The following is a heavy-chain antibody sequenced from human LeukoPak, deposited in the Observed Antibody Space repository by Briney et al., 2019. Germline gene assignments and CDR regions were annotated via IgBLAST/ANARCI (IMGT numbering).Heavy chain of an antibody. J-gene: IGHJ6*02. V-gene: IGHV3-23*01. CDR1: GFTFSSYA. CDR3: VRDGGVVYDDNSESYYYGMDV. D-gene: IGHD3-22*01. CDR2: ISGSGGST. Sequence: QSGGSLRLSCAASGFTFSSYAMSWVRQAPGKGLEWVSAISGSGGSTYYADSVKGRFTISRDNSKNMLYLQMNSLRPEDTAVNYCVRDGGVVYDDNSESYYYGMDVWGQGTTVTVSS.